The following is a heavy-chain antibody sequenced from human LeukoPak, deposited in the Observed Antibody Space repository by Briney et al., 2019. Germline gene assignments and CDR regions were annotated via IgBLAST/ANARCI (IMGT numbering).Heavy chain of an antibody. CDR3: AKDITMVRGVIITPSDYYYYGMDV. CDR1: GFTFDDYA. D-gene: IGHD3-10*01. J-gene: IGHJ6*02. Sequence: SGGSLRLSCAASGFTFDDYAMHWVRQAPGKGLEWVSLISGDGGSTYYADSVKGRFTISRDNSKNSLYLQMNSLRTEDTALYYCAKDITMVRGVIITPSDYYYYGMDVWGQGTTVTVSS. CDR2: ISGDGGST. V-gene: IGHV3-43*02.